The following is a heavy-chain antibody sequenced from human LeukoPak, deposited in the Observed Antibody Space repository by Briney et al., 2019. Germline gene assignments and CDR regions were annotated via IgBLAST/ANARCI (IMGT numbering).Heavy chain of an antibody. D-gene: IGHD3-22*01. CDR1: GFTFSSYA. Sequence: GGSLRLSCAASGFTFSSYAMSWVRQAPGKGLEWVSAISGSGGSTYYADSVKGRFTISRDNSKNTLYLQMNSLRAEDTAVYYCAKWADSSGYYFQCYFDYWGQGTLVTVSS. J-gene: IGHJ4*02. V-gene: IGHV3-23*01. CDR3: AKWADSSGYYFQCYFDY. CDR2: ISGSGGST.